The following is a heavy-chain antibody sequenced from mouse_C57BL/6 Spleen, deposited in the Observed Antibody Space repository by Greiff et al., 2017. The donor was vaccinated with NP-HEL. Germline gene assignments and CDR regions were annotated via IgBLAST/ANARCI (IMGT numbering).Heavy chain of an antibody. Sequence: DVMLVESGGGLVKPGGSLKLSCAASGFTFSSYAMSWVRQTPEKRLEWVATISDGGSYTYYPDNVKGRFTISRDNAKNNLYLQMSHLKSEDTAMYYCASLSFLTGTAMDYWGQGTSVTVSS. J-gene: IGHJ4*01. CDR1: GFTFSSYA. D-gene: IGHD4-1*01. V-gene: IGHV5-4*03. CDR3: ASLSFLTGTAMDY. CDR2: ISDGGSYT.